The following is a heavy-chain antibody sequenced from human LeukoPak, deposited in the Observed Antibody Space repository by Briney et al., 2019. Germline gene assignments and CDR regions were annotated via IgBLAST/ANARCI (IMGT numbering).Heavy chain of an antibody. CDR1: GFTFSSYA. CDR3: AKDRSCTNDICHGDFDY. CDR2: IGGSGGST. D-gene: IGHD2-8*01. Sequence: PGGSLTLTCAASGFTFSSYALSWVRQAGGKELDDVSSIGGSGGSTYSADSVKGRFTISRDNSKNTLYLQMNSLRAEDTALYYCAKDRSCTNDICHGDFDYWGQGTLVTVSS. J-gene: IGHJ4*02. V-gene: IGHV3-23*01.